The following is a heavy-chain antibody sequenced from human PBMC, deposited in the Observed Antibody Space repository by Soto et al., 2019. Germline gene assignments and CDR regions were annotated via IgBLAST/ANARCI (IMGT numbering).Heavy chain of an antibody. D-gene: IGHD4-17*01. CDR2: IWYDGSNK. CDR3: ARDGSSTVTTGGSYYYYYMDV. V-gene: IGHV3-33*01. J-gene: IGHJ6*03. Sequence: GGSLRLSCAASGFTFSSYGMHWVRQAPGKGLEWVAVIWYDGSNKYYADSVKGRFTISRDNSKNTLYLQMNSLRAEDTAVYYCARDGSSTVTTGGSYYYYYMDVWGKGTTVTVSS. CDR1: GFTFSSYG.